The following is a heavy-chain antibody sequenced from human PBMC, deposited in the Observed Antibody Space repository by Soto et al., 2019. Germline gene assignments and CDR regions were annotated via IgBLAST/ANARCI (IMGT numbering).Heavy chain of an antibody. CDR1: GFSLSTSGVV. CDR2: IYWDDDK. CDR3: AHIKSHSSSSSWFDP. V-gene: IGHV2-5*02. J-gene: IGHJ5*02. Sequence: QITLKESGPTLVKPTQTLTLTCTFSGFSLSTSGVVVGWIRQPPGKALEWLALIYWDDDKRYSPSLKSRLTITKDTSKNQVVLTMTNMDPVDTATYYCAHIKSHSSSSSWFDPWGQGTLVTVSS. D-gene: IGHD6-6*01.